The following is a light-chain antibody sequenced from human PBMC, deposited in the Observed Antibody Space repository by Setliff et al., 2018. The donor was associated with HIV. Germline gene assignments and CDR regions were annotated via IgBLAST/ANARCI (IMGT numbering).Light chain of an antibody. V-gene: IGLV2-14*03. CDR3: SSASSTSTVV. J-gene: IGLJ2*01. CDR1: RSDIGSYNY. CDR2: DVI. Sequence: QSALTQPASVSGSPGQSITISCTGTRSDIGSYNYVSWYQQHPGKAPKLMIYDVINRPSGISNRFSGSKSGTTASLTISGLQAEDEADYYCSSASSTSTVVFGGGTQLTVL.